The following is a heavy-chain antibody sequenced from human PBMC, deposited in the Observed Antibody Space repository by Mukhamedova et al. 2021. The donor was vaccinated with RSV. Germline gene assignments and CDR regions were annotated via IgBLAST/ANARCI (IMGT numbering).Heavy chain of an antibody. CDR2: IGSSSSYI. D-gene: IGHD3-10*01. J-gene: IGHJ4*02. CDR3: ARHDYYGSGRGYFDY. Sequence: GLEWVSSIGSSSSYIYYADSVKGRFTISRDNAKNSLYLQMNSLRAEDTAVYYCARHDYYGSGRGYFDYWGQGTLVTVSS. V-gene: IGHV3-21*01.